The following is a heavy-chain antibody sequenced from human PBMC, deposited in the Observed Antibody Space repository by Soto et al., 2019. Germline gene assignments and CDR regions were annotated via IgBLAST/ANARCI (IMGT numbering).Heavy chain of an antibody. CDR1: GYTFTSYD. V-gene: IGHV1-8*01. D-gene: IGHD1-26*01. J-gene: IGHJ5*02. Sequence: QVQRLQSGAEVKKPGASVKVSCKASGYTFTSYDINWVRQATGQGLEGMGWMIPNSGNTGYAQKFQGRLTMTRNTSISTAYMELSSLRSEDTAVYYCARGNGGSYDWFDPWGQGTLVTVSS. CDR3: ARGNGGSYDWFDP. CDR2: MIPNSGNT.